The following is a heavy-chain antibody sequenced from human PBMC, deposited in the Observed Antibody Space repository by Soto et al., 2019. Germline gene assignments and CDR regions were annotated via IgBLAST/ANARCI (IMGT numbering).Heavy chain of an antibody. Sequence: QVQLVQSGAEVKKPGSSVKVSCKASGDTFSSYAISWVRQAPGQGLEWMGGIIPIFGTANYAQKFQGRVTITADESTSTAYMELSSLRSEDTAVYYCARDYYYDSSGYYFRLDYWGQGTLVTVSS. CDR2: IIPIFGTA. D-gene: IGHD3-22*01. CDR3: ARDYYYDSSGYYFRLDY. CDR1: GDTFSSYA. V-gene: IGHV1-69*01. J-gene: IGHJ4*02.